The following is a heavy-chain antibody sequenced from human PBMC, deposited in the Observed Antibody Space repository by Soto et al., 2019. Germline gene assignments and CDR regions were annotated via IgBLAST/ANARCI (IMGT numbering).Heavy chain of an antibody. J-gene: IGHJ6*02. D-gene: IGHD6-6*01. CDR1: GGSINSAGYY. CDR2: TYYSGRT. CDR3: ARDSSSPDYYYYGMDV. Sequence: PSETLSLTCNVSGGSINSAGYYWSWIRQHPGKGLEWIGYTYYSGRTYYNPSLKSRVTISIDTSKTQFSLKLSSVTAADTAMYYCARDSSSPDYYYYGMDVWGQGTTVTVSS. V-gene: IGHV4-31*03.